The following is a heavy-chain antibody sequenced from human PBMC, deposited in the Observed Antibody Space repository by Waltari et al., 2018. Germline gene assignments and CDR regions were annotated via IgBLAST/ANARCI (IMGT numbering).Heavy chain of an antibody. D-gene: IGHD6-6*01. V-gene: IGHV1-2*02. J-gene: IGHJ4*02. CDR1: GYTFTGYY. Sequence: QVQLVQSGAEVKKPGASVKVSCKASGYTFTGYYIHWVRQAPGQGLEWMGWLHPNSGDTNYPQKFQGRVTMTRDTSITTAYMELSRLRSDDTAVYYCARDPGYSNSPFRGRSVGYWGQGTLVTVSS. CDR2: LHPNSGDT. CDR3: ARDPGYSNSPFRGRSVGY.